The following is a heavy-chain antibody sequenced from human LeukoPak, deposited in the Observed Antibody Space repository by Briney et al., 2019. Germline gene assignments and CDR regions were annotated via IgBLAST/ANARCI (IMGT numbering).Heavy chain of an antibody. CDR3: ARGRWSATAATYYLDF. J-gene: IGHJ4*02. CDR1: EYTFTDYA. V-gene: IGHV1-3*01. D-gene: IGHD5-24*01. Sequence: ASVKVSCKASEYTFTDYAINWVRQAPGQRLEWMGWINAGNGNTKYSQKFQGRVTITRDTSASTAYMELSSLTTEDTAVYYCARGRWSATAATYYLDFWGQGTLVTVSS. CDR2: INAGNGNT.